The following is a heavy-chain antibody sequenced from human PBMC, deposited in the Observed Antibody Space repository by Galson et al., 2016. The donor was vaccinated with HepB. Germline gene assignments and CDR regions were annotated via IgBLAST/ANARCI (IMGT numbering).Heavy chain of an antibody. Sequence: SLRLSCAASGFTFSSYVMHWVRQAPGKGLEWVSHISGHGDSTSYADSVKGRFTVSRDNSKNTLYLQMNSLRAEDTALYYCAKAAGGGRVRFFGWLSHWGQGALVTVSS. D-gene: IGHD3-9*01. J-gene: IGHJ4*02. CDR2: ISGHGDST. CDR1: GFTFSSYV. CDR3: AKAAGGGRVRFFGWLSH. V-gene: IGHV3-23*01.